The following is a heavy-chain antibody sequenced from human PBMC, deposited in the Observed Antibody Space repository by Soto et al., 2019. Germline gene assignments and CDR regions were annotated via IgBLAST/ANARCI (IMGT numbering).Heavy chain of an antibody. Sequence: SETLSLTCTVSGGSMRSHYWSWIRQPPGKGLEWIGYIYYSGSTHYNPSLMSRVTISLDTSKNQFSLKLSSVTAADTAVYYCARHMIVVGPVTFDMWGQGTMVT. CDR2: IYYSGST. CDR1: GGSMRSHY. V-gene: IGHV4-59*08. CDR3: ARHMIVVGPVTFDM. J-gene: IGHJ3*02. D-gene: IGHD3-22*01.